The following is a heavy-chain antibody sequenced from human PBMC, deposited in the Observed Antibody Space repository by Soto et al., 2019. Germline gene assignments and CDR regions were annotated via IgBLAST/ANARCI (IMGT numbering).Heavy chain of an antibody. D-gene: IGHD2-8*02. CDR3: VTGIYEYGMDL. V-gene: IGHV5-51*01. CDR1: GYNFLHYW. Sequence: ESLQIPCEGSGYNFLHYWIAWVRQMPGTGLEWMGLMYSLKSDLTYRPSFEGQVTLSVDKSINTDYLQWSSLKDSDTARYDCVTGIYEYGMDLWGQGNTVPIS. CDR2: MYSLKSDL. J-gene: IGHJ6*02.